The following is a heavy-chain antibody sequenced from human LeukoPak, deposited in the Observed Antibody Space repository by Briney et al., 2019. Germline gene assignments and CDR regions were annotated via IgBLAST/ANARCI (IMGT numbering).Heavy chain of an antibody. CDR1: GFTFSSYA. CDR3: AKGVGFLEWLLKH. V-gene: IGHV3-23*01. CDR2: ISGSGGST. D-gene: IGHD3-3*02. Sequence: GGSLRLSCAASGFTFSSYAMSWVRQAPGKGLAWVSAISGSGGSTYYADSVKGRFTISRDNSKNTLYLQMNSLRAKDTAVYYCAKGVGFLEWLLKHWGQGTLVTVSS. J-gene: IGHJ1*01.